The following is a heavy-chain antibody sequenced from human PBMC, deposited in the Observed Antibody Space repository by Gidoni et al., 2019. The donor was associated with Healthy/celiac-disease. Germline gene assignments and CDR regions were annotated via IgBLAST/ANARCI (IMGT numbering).Heavy chain of an antibody. J-gene: IGHJ6*02. CDR2: ISSSSSYI. V-gene: IGHV3-21*01. CDR3: ARSSPDQPGYYYYYGMDV. D-gene: IGHD6-6*01. CDR1: GFTFSSYS. Sequence: EVQLVESGGGLVKPGGSLRLSCAASGFTFSSYSMNWVRQAPGKGLEWVSSISSSSSYIYYADSVKGRFTISRDNAKNSLYLQMNSLRAEDTAVYYCARSSPDQPGYYYYYGMDVWGQGTTVTVSS.